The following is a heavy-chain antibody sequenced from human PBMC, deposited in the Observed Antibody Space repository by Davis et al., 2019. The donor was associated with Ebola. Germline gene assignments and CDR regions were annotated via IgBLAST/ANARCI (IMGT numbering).Heavy chain of an antibody. Sequence: SETLSLTCAVYGGSFSGYYWSWIRQPPGKGLEWIGEINHSGSTNYNPSLKSRVTISVDTSKNQFSLKLSSVTAADTAVYYCAIGTFMIFYGMDVWGQGTTVTVSS. CDR1: GGSFSGYY. CDR2: INHSGST. J-gene: IGHJ6*02. V-gene: IGHV4-34*01. D-gene: IGHD3/OR15-3a*01. CDR3: AIGTFMIFYGMDV.